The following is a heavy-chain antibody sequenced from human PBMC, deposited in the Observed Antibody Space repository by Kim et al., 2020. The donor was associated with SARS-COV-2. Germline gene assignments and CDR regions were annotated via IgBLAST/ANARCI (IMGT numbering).Heavy chain of an antibody. V-gene: IGHV3-11*04. Sequence: GGSLRLSCAASGFTFSDYYMSWIRQAPGKGLEWFSYISSSGSTIYYADSVKGRFTISRDNAKNSLYLQMNSLRAEDTAVYYCARTARIAAAGTGPEYFQHWGQGTLVTVSS. CDR3: ARTARIAAAGTGPEYFQH. CDR1: GFTFSDYY. CDR2: ISSSGSTI. J-gene: IGHJ1*01. D-gene: IGHD6-13*01.